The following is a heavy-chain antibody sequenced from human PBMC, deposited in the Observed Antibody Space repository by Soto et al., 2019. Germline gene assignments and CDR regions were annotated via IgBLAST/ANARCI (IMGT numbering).Heavy chain of an antibody. CDR3: ARGNTGYGNFDY. Sequence: DVQLVESGGGIVQPGGSLRLSCAASGFTVTSYSMHWVRQAPGKGLVWVSRTSPAGSSTYYADFVRGRFTISKDNAKNTLYLQINSLGAEDTAVYYCARGNTGYGNFDYWGQGTLVTVSS. V-gene: IGHV3-74*01. CDR1: GFTVTSYS. J-gene: IGHJ4*02. D-gene: IGHD5-12*01. CDR2: TSPAGSST.